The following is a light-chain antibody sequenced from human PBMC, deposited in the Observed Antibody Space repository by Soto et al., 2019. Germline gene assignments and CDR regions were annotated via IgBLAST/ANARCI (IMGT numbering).Light chain of an antibody. Sequence: EIVFTQAPGTLSLSPGERATLSCRASQSVSSIYLAWYQQKPGQAPRLLIYGASSRATGIPDRFSGSGSGTDFTLNISRLEPEDFAVYYCPQYGSSLRTFGQGTKVEIK. CDR3: PQYGSSLRT. J-gene: IGKJ1*01. CDR1: QSVSSIY. V-gene: IGKV3-20*01. CDR2: GAS.